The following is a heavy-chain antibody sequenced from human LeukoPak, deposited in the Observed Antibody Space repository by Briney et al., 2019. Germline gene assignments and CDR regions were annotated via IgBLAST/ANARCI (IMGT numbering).Heavy chain of an antibody. CDR2: ISGSGGST. CDR3: AKVGEGFLEWLLSHIDY. J-gene: IGHJ4*02. Sequence: GGSLRLSCAASGFTFSSYAMSWVRQAPGKGLEWVSAISGSGGSTYHADSVKGRFTISRDNSKNTLYLQMNSLRAEDTAVYYCAKVGEGFLEWLLSHIDYWGQGTLVTVSS. CDR1: GFTFSSYA. D-gene: IGHD3-3*01. V-gene: IGHV3-23*01.